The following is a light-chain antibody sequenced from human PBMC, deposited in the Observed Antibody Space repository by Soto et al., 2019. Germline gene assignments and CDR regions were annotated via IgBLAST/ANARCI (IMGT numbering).Light chain of an antibody. CDR2: EAS. CDR3: QHYDNWPFT. V-gene: IGKV3-15*01. CDR1: QSVGSF. J-gene: IGKJ2*01. Sequence: EIVLTQSPATLSLSPGERATLSCRASQSVGSFLAWYRQKPGQAPSLLIYEASTRATGIPARFSGSGSGTEFTLTISSLQSEDFAIYYCQHYDNWPFTFGQGTKVDIK.